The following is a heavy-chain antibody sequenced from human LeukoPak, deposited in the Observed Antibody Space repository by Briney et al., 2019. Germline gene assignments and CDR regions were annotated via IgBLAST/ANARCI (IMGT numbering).Heavy chain of an antibody. CDR2: ISAYTGST. Sequence: ASVKVSCKASGYTFINYGLPWVRQPPGQGFAWMGWISAYTGSTNYAQKLQGRVTIPTDPSTSTAYMDLRSLRSDDTAVYYCARTVGATGAFDIWGQGTMVIVSS. V-gene: IGHV1-18*01. J-gene: IGHJ3*02. CDR1: GYTFINYG. CDR3: ARTVGATGAFDI. D-gene: IGHD1-26*01.